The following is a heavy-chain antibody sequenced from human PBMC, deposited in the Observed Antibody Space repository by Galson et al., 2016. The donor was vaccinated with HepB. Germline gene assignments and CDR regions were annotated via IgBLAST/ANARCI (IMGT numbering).Heavy chain of an antibody. CDR2: IYRSGST. V-gene: IGHV4-30-2*01. J-gene: IGHJ4*02. Sequence: TLSLTCAVSGGSISSRGYSWGWIRQPPGKALEWIGYIYRSGSTYYNPSLKSRVTISIDNSKNQFSLKLNSVTAADSAVYYCARRGPLGDWYYFDYWGQGTLVTVSS. CDR3: ARRGPLGDWYYFDY. D-gene: IGHD2-21*02. CDR1: GGSISSRGYS.